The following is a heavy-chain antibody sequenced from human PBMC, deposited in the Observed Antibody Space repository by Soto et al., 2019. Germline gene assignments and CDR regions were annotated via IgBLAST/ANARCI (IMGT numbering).Heavy chain of an antibody. CDR1: GGSISSGDYY. V-gene: IGHV4-30-4*01. D-gene: IGHD4-4*01. CDR2: IYYRGST. J-gene: IGHJ4*02. CDR3: ATSNYDSPFFDY. Sequence: QVQLQESGPGLVKPSQTLSLTCTVSGGSISSGDYYWSWIRQPPGQGLEWIGDIYYRGSTYYNPSLKSRVTISVDTSKNQYYLKLSSVTAADTAVYYCATSNYDSPFFDYWGQGTLVTVSS.